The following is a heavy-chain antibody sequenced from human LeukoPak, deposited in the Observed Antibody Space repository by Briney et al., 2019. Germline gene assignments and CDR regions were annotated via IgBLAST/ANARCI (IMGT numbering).Heavy chain of an antibody. Sequence: GGSLRLSCAASGFTFSSYSMNWVRQAPGKGLEWVSSISSSSSYIYYADSVKGRFTISRDNAKNSLHLQMNSLRAEDTAVYYCAREGYDSSGYYPEGPIDYWGQGTLVTVSS. D-gene: IGHD3-22*01. CDR3: AREGYDSSGYYPEGPIDY. J-gene: IGHJ4*02. V-gene: IGHV3-21*01. CDR1: GFTFSSYS. CDR2: ISSSSSYI.